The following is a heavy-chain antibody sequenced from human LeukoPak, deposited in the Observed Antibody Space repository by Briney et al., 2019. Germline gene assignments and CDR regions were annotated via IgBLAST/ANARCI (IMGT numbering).Heavy chain of an antibody. CDR2: ISSSSSTI. CDR3: ARGAAAGFGGD. D-gene: IGHD6-13*01. CDR1: GFTFSTYG. Sequence: GGSLRLSCAASGFTFSTYGMNWVRQAPGKGLEWVSYISSSSSTIYYADSVKGRFTISRDNAKNSLYLQMNSLRAEDTAVYYCARGAAAGFGGDWGQGTLVTVSS. V-gene: IGHV3-48*04. J-gene: IGHJ4*02.